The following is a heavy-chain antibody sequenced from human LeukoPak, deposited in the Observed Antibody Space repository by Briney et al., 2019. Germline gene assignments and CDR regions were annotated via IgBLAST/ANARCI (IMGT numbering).Heavy chain of an antibody. D-gene: IGHD6-6*01. V-gene: IGHV3-30*01. J-gene: IGHJ4*02. Sequence: GGSLRLFCAASGFTFSSYAMHWVRQAPGKGLEWVAVISYDGSNKYYADSVKGRFTISRDNSKNTLYLQMNSLRAEDTAVYYCARDRPEYSSPDYWGQGTLVTVSS. CDR3: ARDRPEYSSPDY. CDR2: ISYDGSNK. CDR1: GFTFSSYA.